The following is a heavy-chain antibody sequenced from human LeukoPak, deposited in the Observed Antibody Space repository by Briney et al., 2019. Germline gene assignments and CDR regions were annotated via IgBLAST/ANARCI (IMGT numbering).Heavy chain of an antibody. Sequence: SVKVSCKASGDTLSSYAIGWVRQAPGQGLEWMGGIIPIFPTANYAQKFRGRVTITTDESTSTAYMELSSLRSEDTAVYFCARRVNANAFDIWGQGTMVTVSS. CDR2: IIPIFPTA. CDR3: ARRVNANAFDI. J-gene: IGHJ3*02. CDR1: GDTLSSYA. D-gene: IGHD4/OR15-4a*01. V-gene: IGHV1-69*05.